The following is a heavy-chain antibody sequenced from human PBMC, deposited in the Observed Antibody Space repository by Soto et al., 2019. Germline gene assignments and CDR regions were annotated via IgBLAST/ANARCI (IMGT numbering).Heavy chain of an antibody. Sequence: QVQLQKSGPGLVKPSQTLSLTCTVSGGSISSGGYYWSWIRQHPGKGLEWIGYIYYSGSTYYNPSLKSRVTISVDAPQNQFSQKLSSVTAADTAVYYCARDGSSSDNYYYYGMDVWGQGTTVTVSS. J-gene: IGHJ6*02. CDR3: ARDGSSSDNYYYYGMDV. V-gene: IGHV4-31*03. CDR2: IYYSGST. D-gene: IGHD6-6*01. CDR1: GGSISSGGYY.